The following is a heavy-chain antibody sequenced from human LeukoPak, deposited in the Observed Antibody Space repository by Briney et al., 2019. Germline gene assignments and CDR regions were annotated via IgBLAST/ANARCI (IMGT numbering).Heavy chain of an antibody. CDR2: IRRNSRGI. D-gene: IGHD4-23*01. J-gene: IGHJ4*02. CDR1: GFTFNSYT. V-gene: IGHV3-48*01. CDR3: AKAGGTSFFAY. Sequence: GGSLRLSCAASGFTFNSYTMNWVRQAPGKGLESVSSIRRNSRGINYADSVKGRFTISRDNSKNTLYLQMNSLRAENTAVYSCAKAGGTSFFAYWGQRTLVTPPS.